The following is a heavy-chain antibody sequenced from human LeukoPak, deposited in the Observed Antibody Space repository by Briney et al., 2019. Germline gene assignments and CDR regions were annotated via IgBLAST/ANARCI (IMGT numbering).Heavy chain of an antibody. V-gene: IGHV4-61*02. CDR1: GNSISSGDNY. CDR2: IYTSGRT. D-gene: IGHD2-21*02. Sequence: PSETLSLTCTVSGNSISSGDNYWSWIRQPAGKGLELIGCIYTSGRTNYNPSLKSRVTMSVDKSKNQLSLKLRSVTAADTAVYYCARGIPVSWGLLTYDYYYMDVWGKGTTVTISS. CDR3: ARGIPVSWGLLTYDYYYMDV. J-gene: IGHJ6*03.